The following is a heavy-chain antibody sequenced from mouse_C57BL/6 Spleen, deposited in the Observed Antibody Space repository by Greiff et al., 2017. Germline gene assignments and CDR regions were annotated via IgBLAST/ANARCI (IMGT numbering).Heavy chain of an antibody. Sequence: QTPVHGLEWIGAIDPETGGTAYNQKFKGKAILTADKSSSTAYMELRSLTSEDSAVYYCTRFDAGAMDYWGQGTSVTVSS. J-gene: IGHJ4*01. D-gene: IGHD2-3*01. V-gene: IGHV1-15*01. CDR2: IDPETGGT. CDR3: TRFDAGAMDY.